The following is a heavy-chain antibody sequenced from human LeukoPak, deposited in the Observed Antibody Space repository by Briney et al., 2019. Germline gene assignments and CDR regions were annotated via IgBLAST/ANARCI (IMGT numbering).Heavy chain of an antibody. CDR2: ISYDGGNK. CDR1: GFTFSSYA. V-gene: IGHV3-30*18. D-gene: IGHD6-19*01. CDR3: AKVPRQNGWFPLSDY. J-gene: IGHJ4*02. Sequence: GGSLRLSCAASGFTFSSYAMHWVRQAPGKGLEWVAVISYDGGNKYNAESVKGRFTISRDNSKNTLYLQMNSLRAEDTAVYYCAKVPRQNGWFPLSDYWGQGALVTVSS.